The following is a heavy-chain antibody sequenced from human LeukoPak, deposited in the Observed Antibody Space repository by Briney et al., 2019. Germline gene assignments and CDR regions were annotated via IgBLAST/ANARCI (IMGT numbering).Heavy chain of an antibody. CDR2: IYSGGKT. Sequence: PGGSLRLSCAVSGLFVSSDYMTWVRQAPGKGLEWVSLIYSGGKTYYTDSVKGRFTISGDNSNKTLFLQMNGLRAEDTAVYYCARVRGDSRGNAFDIWGQGTMVTVS. V-gene: IGHV3-53*01. CDR1: GLFVSSDY. D-gene: IGHD2-15*01. J-gene: IGHJ3*02. CDR3: ARVRGDSRGNAFDI.